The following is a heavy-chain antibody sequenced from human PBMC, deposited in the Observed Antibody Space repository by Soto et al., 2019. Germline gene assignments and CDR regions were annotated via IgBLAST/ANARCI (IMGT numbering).Heavy chain of an antibody. CDR1: GGSISSSRYY. V-gene: IGHV4-39*01. Sequence: SETLSLTCTVSGGSISSSRYYWGWIRQPPGKGLEWIGSIYYSGSTYYNPSLKSRVTISVDTSKNQFSLKLSSVTAADTAVYYCARQWEAAAGPYYYYGMDVWGQGTTVTVSS. CDR2: IYYSGST. D-gene: IGHD6-13*01. CDR3: ARQWEAAAGPYYYYGMDV. J-gene: IGHJ6*02.